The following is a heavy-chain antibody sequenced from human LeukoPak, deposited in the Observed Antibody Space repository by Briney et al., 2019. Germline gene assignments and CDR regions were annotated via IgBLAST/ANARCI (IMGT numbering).Heavy chain of an antibody. CDR1: GYSFTTDW. V-gene: IGHV5-51*01. Sequence: GESLKISCKAYGYSFTTDWIGWVRQMPGKGLEWMGVISPAESDTRYSPSFQGQATISADKSISTAYLQWSSLEASDTAMYYCARVPSQGGDYNLDHWGQGTLVTVSS. D-gene: IGHD2-21*02. CDR3: ARVPSQGGDYNLDH. J-gene: IGHJ4*02. CDR2: ISPAESDT.